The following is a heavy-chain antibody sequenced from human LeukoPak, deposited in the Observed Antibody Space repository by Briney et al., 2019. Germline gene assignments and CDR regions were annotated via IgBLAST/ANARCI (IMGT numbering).Heavy chain of an antibody. CDR2: IYASGST. CDR3: ARLNSGSWGLADY. D-gene: IGHD1-26*01. V-gene: IGHV4-61*02. CDR1: GGSISSSSYY. Sequence: PSETLSLTCTVSGGSISSSSYYWTWIRQPAGKGLEWIGRIYASGSTNYNPSLKSRVTMSVDTSKNQFSLKLSSVTAADTAVYYCARLNSGSWGLADYWGQGTLVTVSS. J-gene: IGHJ4*02.